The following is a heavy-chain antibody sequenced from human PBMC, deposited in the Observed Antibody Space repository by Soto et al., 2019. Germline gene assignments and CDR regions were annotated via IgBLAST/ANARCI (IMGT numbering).Heavy chain of an antibody. CDR1: GYTFTSYY. J-gene: IGHJ5*02. V-gene: IGHV1-46*01. CDR3: ARDLRYADYGGWFDP. Sequence: ASVKVSCKASGYTFTSYYMHWLRQARGQGLEWMGIINPSGGSTSYAQKFQGRVTMTRDTSTSTIYMELSSLRSEDAAVYYCARDLRYADYGGWFDPWGQGTLVTVSS. CDR2: INPSGGST. D-gene: IGHD4-17*01.